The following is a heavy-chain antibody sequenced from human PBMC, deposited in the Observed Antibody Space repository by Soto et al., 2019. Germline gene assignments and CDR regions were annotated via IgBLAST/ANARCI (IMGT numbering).Heavy chain of an antibody. Sequence: GGSLRLSCAASGFTFSTYSMNWVRQAPGKGLEWISYITKSSRTIYYADSVKGRFTISRDNAKNSLYLQMNSLRAEDTALYYCAKGRSYYYYYGVDGWGQGTTVTVSS. V-gene: IGHV3-48*01. CDR2: ITKSSRTI. CDR3: AKGRSYYYYYGVDG. J-gene: IGHJ6*02. CDR1: GFTFSTYS.